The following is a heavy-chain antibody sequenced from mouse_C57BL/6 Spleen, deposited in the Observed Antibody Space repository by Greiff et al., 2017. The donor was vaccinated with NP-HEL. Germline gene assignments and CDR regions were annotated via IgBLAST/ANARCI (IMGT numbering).Heavy chain of an antibody. CDR1: GYTFTSYW. D-gene: IGHD2-5*01. J-gene: IGHJ3*01. V-gene: IGHV1-69*01. CDR3: ARSKSNQGFAY. CDR2: IDPSDSYT. Sequence: QVQLKQPGAELVMPGASVKLSCKASGYTFTSYWMHWVKQRPGQGLEWIGEIDPSDSYTNYNQKFKGKSTLTVDKSSSTAYMQLSSLTSEDSAVYYCARSKSNQGFAYWGQGTLVTVSA.